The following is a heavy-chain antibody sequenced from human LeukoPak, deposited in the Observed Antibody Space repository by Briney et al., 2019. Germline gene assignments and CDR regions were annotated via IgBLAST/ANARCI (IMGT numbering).Heavy chain of an antibody. CDR2: INHSGRT. CDR3: ARYWGSGWTFDY. J-gene: IGHJ4*02. D-gene: IGHD6-19*01. CDR1: GGSFSGYY. V-gene: IGHV4-34*01. Sequence: SEILSLTCAVYGGSFSGYYWSWIRQPPGKGLEWIGEINHSGRTNYNPSLKSRVTISVDTSKNQFSLKLSSVTAADTAVYYCARYWGSGWTFDYWGQGTLVTVSS.